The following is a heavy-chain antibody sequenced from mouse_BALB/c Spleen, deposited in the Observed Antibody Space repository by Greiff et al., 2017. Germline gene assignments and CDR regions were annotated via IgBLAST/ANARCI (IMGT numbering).Heavy chain of an antibody. Sequence: VKLQESGAELVRPGTSVKVSCKASGYAFTNYLIEWVKQRPGQGLEWIGVINPGSGGTNYNEKFKGKATLTADKSSSTAYMQLSSLTSDDSAVYFCARRGYGYGVFAYWGQGTLVTVSA. CDR1: GYAFTNYL. CDR3: ARRGYGYGVFAY. D-gene: IGHD1-2*01. V-gene: IGHV1-54*01. CDR2: INPGSGGT. J-gene: IGHJ3*01.